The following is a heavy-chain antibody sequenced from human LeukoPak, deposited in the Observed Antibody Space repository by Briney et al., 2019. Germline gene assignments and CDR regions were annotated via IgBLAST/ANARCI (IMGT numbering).Heavy chain of an antibody. D-gene: IGHD3-3*01. CDR1: GFTFSSYS. V-gene: IGHV3-48*01. CDR2: IDARSGIT. Sequence: GGSLRLSCAASGFTFSSYSMNWVRQAPGKGPEWVSYIDARSGITYYADSVQGRFTLSRDNARESVFLQMDSLRVDDTAVYYCARTYDFGRGPPGDAFDNWGPGTWVIVSS. CDR3: ARTYDFGRGPPGDAFDN. J-gene: IGHJ3*02.